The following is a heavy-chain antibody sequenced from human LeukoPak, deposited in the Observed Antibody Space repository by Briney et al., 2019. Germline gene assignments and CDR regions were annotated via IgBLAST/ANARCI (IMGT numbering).Heavy chain of an antibody. CDR3: ARDSSGYAY. J-gene: IGHJ4*02. CDR2: TNQVGSEE. V-gene: IGHV3-7*01. CDR1: GFTFSSPW. D-gene: IGHD3-22*01. Sequence: GGSLRLSCAASGFTFSSPWMSWVRQAPGKGLEWVANTNQVGSEEHYVDSVKGRFTISRDNAKNSLYLQMSSLRAEDTAVYYCARDSSGYAYWGQGTLVTVSS.